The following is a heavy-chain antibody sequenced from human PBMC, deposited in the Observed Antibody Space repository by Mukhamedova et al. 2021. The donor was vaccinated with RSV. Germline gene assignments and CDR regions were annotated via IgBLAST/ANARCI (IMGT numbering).Heavy chain of an antibody. Sequence: SGSTNYNPSLKSRVTISVDTSKNQFSLKLSSVTAADTAVYYCARVRGFTLFDAFISGAKGQWSPSLQ. J-gene: IGHJ3*02. CDR3: ARVRGFTLFDAFIS. V-gene: IGHV4-34*01. CDR2: SGST. D-gene: IGHD3-16*01.